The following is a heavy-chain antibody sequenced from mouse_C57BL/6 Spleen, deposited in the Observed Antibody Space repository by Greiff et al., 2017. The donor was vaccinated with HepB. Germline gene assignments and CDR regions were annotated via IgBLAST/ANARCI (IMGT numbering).Heavy chain of an antibody. Sequence: VQLQQSGPELVKPGASVKMSCKASGYTFTDYNMHWVKQSHGKSLEWIGYINPNNGGTSYNQKFKGKATLSVNKSSSTAYMELRSLTSEDSAVYYCARALRLRFDYWGQGTTLTVSS. CDR3: ARALRLRFDY. CDR1: GYTFTDYN. J-gene: IGHJ2*01. D-gene: IGHD3-2*02. V-gene: IGHV1-22*01. CDR2: INPNNGGT.